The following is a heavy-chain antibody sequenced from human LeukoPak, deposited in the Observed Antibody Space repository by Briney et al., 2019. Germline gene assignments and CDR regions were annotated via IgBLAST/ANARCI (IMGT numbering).Heavy chain of an antibody. Sequence: ASVKVSCKTSGDTFSNFVISWVRQAPGQGLEWMGWINTNTGNPTYAQGFTGRFVFSLDTSVSTAYLQISSLKAEDTAVYYCAREGPSGYHLAYWGRGPLVTVSS. V-gene: IGHV7-4-1*02. J-gene: IGHJ4*02. D-gene: IGHD3-10*01. CDR1: GDTFSNFV. CDR3: AREGPSGYHLAY. CDR2: INTNTGNP.